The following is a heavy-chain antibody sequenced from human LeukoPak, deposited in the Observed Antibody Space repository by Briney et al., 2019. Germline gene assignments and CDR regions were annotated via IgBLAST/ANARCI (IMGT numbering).Heavy chain of an antibody. CDR3: ARDRVSRGYSYGYIGY. D-gene: IGHD5-18*01. J-gene: IGHJ4*02. CDR2: INPNSGGT. Sequence: GASVKVSCKASGYTFTGYYMHWVRQATGQGLEWMGWINPNSGGTNYAQKFQGRVTMTRDTSISTAYMELSRLRSDDTAVYYCARDRVSRGYSYGYIGYWGQGTLVTVSS. V-gene: IGHV1-2*02. CDR1: GYTFTGYY.